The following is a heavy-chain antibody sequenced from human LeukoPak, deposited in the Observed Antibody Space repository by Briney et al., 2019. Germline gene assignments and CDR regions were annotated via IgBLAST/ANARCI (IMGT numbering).Heavy chain of an antibody. CDR1: GLTFSTYS. Sequence: GGSLRLSCGASGLTFSTYSMNWVRQAPGKGLEWASYISSDSGTIYYADSVKGRFTISRDNAKNSLYLQMNSLRAEDTAVYYCARAAQPGFDPWGQGTLVTVSS. V-gene: IGHV3-48*01. CDR3: ARAAQPGFDP. D-gene: IGHD1-14*01. CDR2: ISSDSGTI. J-gene: IGHJ5*02.